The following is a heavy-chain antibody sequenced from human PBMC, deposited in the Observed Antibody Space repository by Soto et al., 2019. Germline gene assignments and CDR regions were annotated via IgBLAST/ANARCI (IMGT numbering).Heavy chain of an antibody. D-gene: IGHD4-17*01. CDR1: GGTFSSHT. J-gene: IGHJ2*01. V-gene: IGHV1-69*08. CDR2: IIPALGTA. CDR3: ARPDFGDYWYFDL. Sequence: QDQLVQSGAEVKKPGSSVKVSCQASGGTFSSHTFSWERQAPGQGLEWMGRIIPALGTATYAQKFQGRVTITADESGTTVYMELNSLRSEEKAVYYCARPDFGDYWYFDLWGRRTLVTVSS.